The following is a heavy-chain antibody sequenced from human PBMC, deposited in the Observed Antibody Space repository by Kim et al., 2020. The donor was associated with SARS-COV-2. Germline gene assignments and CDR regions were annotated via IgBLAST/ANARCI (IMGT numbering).Heavy chain of an antibody. J-gene: IGHJ4*02. CDR1: GGSFSGYY. V-gene: IGHV4-34*01. CDR2: INHSGST. D-gene: IGHD2-2*01. CDR3: ARGAPYIVVVPAAKRGFDY. Sequence: SETLSLTCAVYGGSFSGYYWSWIRQPPGKGLEWIGEINHSGSTNYNPSLKSRVTISVDTSKNQFSLKLSSVTAADTAVYYCARGAPYIVVVPAAKRGFDYWGQGTLVTVSS.